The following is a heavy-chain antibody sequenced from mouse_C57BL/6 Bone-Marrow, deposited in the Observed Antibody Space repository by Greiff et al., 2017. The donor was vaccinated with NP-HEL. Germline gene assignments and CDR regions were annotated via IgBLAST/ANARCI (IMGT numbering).Heavy chain of an antibody. CDR3: AREGIYDGYYGFAY. Sequence: QVQLQQPGAELVRPGSSVKLSCKASGYTFTSYWMDWVKQRPGQGLEWIGNIYPSDSDTHYNQKFKDKATLTVDKSSSTAYMQLISLTSEDSAVYYCAREGIYDGYYGFAYWGQGTLVTVSS. CDR1: GYTFTSYW. D-gene: IGHD2-3*01. J-gene: IGHJ3*01. V-gene: IGHV1-61*01. CDR2: IYPSDSDT.